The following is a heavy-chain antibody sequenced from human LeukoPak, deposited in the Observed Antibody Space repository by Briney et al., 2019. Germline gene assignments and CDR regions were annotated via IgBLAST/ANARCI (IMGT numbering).Heavy chain of an antibody. CDR3: ARVPGVTRYFDY. J-gene: IGHJ4*02. CDR2: IKQDGRGK. V-gene: IGHV3-7*01. CDR1: GFTFTCCW. Sequence: GGSLRLSCAASGFTFTCCWMSWVRQAPGKGLEWVASIKQDGRGKFYADSVRGRFTISRDNARSSLYLQMNSLRAEDTAVYYCARVPGVTRYFDYWGQGILVTVSS. D-gene: IGHD4-23*01.